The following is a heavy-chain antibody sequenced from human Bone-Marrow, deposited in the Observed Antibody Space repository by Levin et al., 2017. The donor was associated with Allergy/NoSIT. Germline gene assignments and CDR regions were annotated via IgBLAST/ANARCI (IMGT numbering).Heavy chain of an antibody. CDR3: ARGYDYVWGSYPQGH. CDR2: INPNSGGT. Sequence: GESLKISCKASGYTFTGYYMHWVRQAPGQGLEWMGWINPNSGGTNYAQKFQGRVTMTRDTSISTAYMELSRLRSDDTAVYYCARGYDYVWGSYPQGHWGQGTLVTVSS. CDR1: GYTFTGYY. D-gene: IGHD3-16*02. J-gene: IGHJ4*02. V-gene: IGHV1-2*02.